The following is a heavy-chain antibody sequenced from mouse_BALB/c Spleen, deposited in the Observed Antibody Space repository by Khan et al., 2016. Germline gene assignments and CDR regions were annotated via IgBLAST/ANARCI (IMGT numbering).Heavy chain of an antibody. CDR1: GFSLTGYG. J-gene: IGHJ3*01. CDR2: IWGDGST. Sequence: QVQLKQSGPGLVAPSQSLSITCTVSGFSLTGYGVNWVRQPPGKGLEWLGMIWGDGSTDYNSALKSRLSISKDNSKSQVFLKMNSLQTDDTARYYCARGEVYYYGSSLAYWGQGTLVTVSA. V-gene: IGHV2-6-7*01. D-gene: IGHD1-1*01. CDR3: ARGEVYYYGSSLAY.